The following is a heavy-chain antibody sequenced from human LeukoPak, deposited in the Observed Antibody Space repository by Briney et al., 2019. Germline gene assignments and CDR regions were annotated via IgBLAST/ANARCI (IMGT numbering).Heavy chain of an antibody. V-gene: IGHV4-38-2*01. J-gene: IGHJ6*03. CDR3: ARHRGDNSNPRYYFYYMDV. CDR2: MYHRGRT. Sequence: SETLSLTCSVSGHSISSGYYWGWSRQPPGKGVEWIGTMYHRGRTYYNPSLKSRVTMSGDTSKNHFSRKLGSVIAADAAVYYCARHRGDNSNPRYYFYYMDVWGKGTTVTVSS. D-gene: IGHD4-11*01. CDR1: GHSISSGYY.